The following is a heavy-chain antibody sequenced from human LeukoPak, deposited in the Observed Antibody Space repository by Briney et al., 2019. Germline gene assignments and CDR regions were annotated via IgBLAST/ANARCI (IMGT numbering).Heavy chain of an antibody. CDR2: IIPIFGTA. J-gene: IGHJ4*02. CDR1: GGTFSSYA. Sequence: ASVKVSCKASGGTFSSYAISWVRQAPGQGLEWMGGIIPIFGTANYAQKFQGRVTITADESTSTAYMELSSLRSEDTAVYYCARDLSRYSTGVLDYWGQGTLVTVSS. D-gene: IGHD1-14*01. V-gene: IGHV1-69*13. CDR3: ARDLSRYSTGVLDY.